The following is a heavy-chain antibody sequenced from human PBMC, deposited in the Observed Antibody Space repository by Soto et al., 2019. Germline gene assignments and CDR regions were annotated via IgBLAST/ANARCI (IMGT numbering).Heavy chain of an antibody. CDR2: IYYSGST. D-gene: IGHD6-13*01. Sequence: PSETLSLTCTVSGGSISSYYWSWIRQPPGKGLEWIGYIYYSGSTNYNPSLKSRVTISVDTSKNQFSLKLSSVTAADTAVYYCARDQAAAGTDYYFDYWGQGTLVTVSS. V-gene: IGHV4-59*01. CDR1: GGSISSYY. CDR3: ARDQAAAGTDYYFDY. J-gene: IGHJ4*02.